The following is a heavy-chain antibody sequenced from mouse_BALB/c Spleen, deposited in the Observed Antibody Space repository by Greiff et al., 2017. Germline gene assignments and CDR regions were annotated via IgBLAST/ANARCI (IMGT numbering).Heavy chain of an antibody. CDR3: TRGLLRYYAMDY. CDR2: IYPGSGST. Sequence: LQQPGSELVRPGASVKLSCKASGYTFTSYWMHWVKQRPGQGLEWIGNIYPGSGSTNYDEKFKSKATLTVDTSSSTAYMQLSSLTSEDSAVYYCTRGLLRYYAMDYWGQGTSVTVSS. J-gene: IGHJ4*01. D-gene: IGHD2-3*01. CDR1: GYTFTSYW. V-gene: IGHV1S22*01.